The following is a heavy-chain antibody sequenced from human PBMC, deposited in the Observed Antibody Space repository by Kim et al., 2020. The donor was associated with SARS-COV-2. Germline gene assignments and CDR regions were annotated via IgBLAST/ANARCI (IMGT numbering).Heavy chain of an antibody. D-gene: IGHD3-22*01. CDR1: GYTLTELS. V-gene: IGHV1-24*01. CDR2: FDPEDGET. Sequence: ASVKVSCKVSGYTLTELSMQWVRQAPGKGLEWMGGFDPEDGETIYAQNFQGRVTMTEDTSTDTAYMELSSLRSEDTAVYYCATGPTDSSAYPPYCFDYWGQGTLVTVSS. J-gene: IGHJ4*02. CDR3: ATGPTDSSAYPPYCFDY.